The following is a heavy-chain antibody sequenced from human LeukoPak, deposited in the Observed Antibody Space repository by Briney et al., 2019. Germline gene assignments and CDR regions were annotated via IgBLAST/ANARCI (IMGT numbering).Heavy chain of an antibody. CDR2: ISSNGGST. CDR3: VKAVGAKGDYYYYYGMDV. V-gene: IGHV3-64D*09. Sequence: SCKASGYTFINYYMHWVRQAPGKGLEYVSAISSNGGSTYYADSVKGRFTISRDNSKNTLYLQMSSLRAEDTAVYYCVKAVGAKGDYYYYYGMDVWGQGTTVTVSS. D-gene: IGHD1-26*01. J-gene: IGHJ6*02. CDR1: GYTFINYY.